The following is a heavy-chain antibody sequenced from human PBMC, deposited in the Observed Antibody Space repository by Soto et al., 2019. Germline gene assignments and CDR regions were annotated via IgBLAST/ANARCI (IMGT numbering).Heavy chain of an antibody. CDR1: GFTFRDFT. D-gene: IGHD3-22*01. CDR3: ARDDFYDSTGYDS. CDR2: ISSSGTFK. J-gene: IGHJ5*02. Sequence: EVHLVESGGGLVKPGGSLRLSCAASGFTFRDFTMNWVRQAPGKGLEWVSSISSSGTFKYYADSLGGRFTISRDNAKNSLYLQLNSLRGEDTAIYYCARDDFYDSTGYDSWGQGTLVTVSA. V-gene: IGHV3-21*01.